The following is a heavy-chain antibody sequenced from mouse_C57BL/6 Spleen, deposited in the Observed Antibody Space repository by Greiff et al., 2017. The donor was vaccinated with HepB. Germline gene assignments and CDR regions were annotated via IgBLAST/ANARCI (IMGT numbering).Heavy chain of an antibody. D-gene: IGHD2-3*01. CDR1: GYTFTSYW. V-gene: IGHV1-69*01. Sequence: VQLQQSGAELVMPGASVKLSCKASGYTFTSYWMHWVKQRPGQGLEWIGEIDPSDSYTNYNQKFKGKSTLTVDKSSSTAYMQLSSLTSEDSAVYYCARKDGYYVPYWYFDVWGTGTTVTVSS. CDR3: ARKDGYYVPYWYFDV. J-gene: IGHJ1*03. CDR2: IDPSDSYT.